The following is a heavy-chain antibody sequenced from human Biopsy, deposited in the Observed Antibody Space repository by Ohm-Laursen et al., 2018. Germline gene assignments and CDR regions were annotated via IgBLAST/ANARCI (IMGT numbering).Heavy chain of an antibody. J-gene: IGHJ2*01. D-gene: IGHD1-26*01. CDR1: GGSISRYY. CDR2: IYYSGST. V-gene: IGHV4-59*08. CDR3: ARHAPSYSGSYWRYFDL. Sequence: SDTLSLTCTVSGGSISRYYWSWIRQPPGQGLEWIGYIYYSGSTNYNPSLKSRVTISVDTSKNQFSLRLSSVTAADTAVYYCARHAPSYSGSYWRYFDLWGRGTLVTVSS.